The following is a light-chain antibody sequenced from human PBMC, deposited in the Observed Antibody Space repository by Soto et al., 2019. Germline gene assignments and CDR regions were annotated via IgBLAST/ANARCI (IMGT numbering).Light chain of an antibody. CDR3: TSYTSSTPWV. Sequence: QSVLTQPASVSGSPGQPITISCTGTSSDVGGYNFVSWYQQNPGRAPKLMIYEVSNRPSGVSDRFSGSKSGNTASLTISGLKAEDEADYYCTSYTSSTPWVFGGGTKVTVL. CDR2: EVS. V-gene: IGLV2-14*01. J-gene: IGLJ3*02. CDR1: SSDVGGYNF.